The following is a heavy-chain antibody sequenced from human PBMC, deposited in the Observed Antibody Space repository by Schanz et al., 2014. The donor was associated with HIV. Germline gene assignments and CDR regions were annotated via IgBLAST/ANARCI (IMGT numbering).Heavy chain of an antibody. CDR2: ITPSGGRT. J-gene: IGHJ5*02. CDR3: ARDLGGDFWSSQGGLDP. D-gene: IGHD3-3*01. Sequence: QVQLVQSGAEVKKPGSSVKVSCKASGGTFSSSAISWVRQAPGQGLEWMGIITPSGGRTNYAQKFQGRVSMTTDTSTSTVYMELRSLRSEDTAVYYCARDLGGDFWSSQGGLDPWGQGTLVTVSS. V-gene: IGHV1-69*09. CDR1: GGTFSSSA.